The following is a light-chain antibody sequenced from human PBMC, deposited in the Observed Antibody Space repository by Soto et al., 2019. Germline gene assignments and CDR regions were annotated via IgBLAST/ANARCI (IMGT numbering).Light chain of an antibody. CDR3: QYHGGPPFT. V-gene: IGKV3-20*01. CDR2: TAS. J-gene: IGKJ3*01. Sequence: EIVLTQSPGTQSLSPGERVTLSCRASETVFSNYLAWYQQKPGQAPRLLIYTASIRVTGIPDRFSASGSGTDFTLTISRLEPEDFAVYYCQYHGGPPFTFGPGTRVDVK. CDR1: ETVFSNY.